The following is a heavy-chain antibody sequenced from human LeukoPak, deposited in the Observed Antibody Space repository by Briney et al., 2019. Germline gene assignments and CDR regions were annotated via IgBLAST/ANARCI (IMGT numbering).Heavy chain of an antibody. Sequence: GASVKVSCKASGYTFTSYAMHWVRQAPGQRLEWMGWINAGNGNTKYSQEFQGRVTITRDTSASTAYTELSGLRSEDMAVYYCARDHHSSGWYGDAFDIWGQGTMVTVSS. V-gene: IGHV1-3*03. CDR1: GYTFTSYA. D-gene: IGHD6-19*01. CDR3: ARDHHSSGWYGDAFDI. J-gene: IGHJ3*02. CDR2: INAGNGNT.